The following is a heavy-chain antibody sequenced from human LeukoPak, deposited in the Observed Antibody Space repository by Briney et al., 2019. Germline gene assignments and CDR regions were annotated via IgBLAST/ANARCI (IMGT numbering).Heavy chain of an antibody. CDR1: GGTFSSYA. CDR2: IIPIFGTA. Sequence: ASVKVSRKASGGTFSSYAISWVRQAPGQGLEWMGGIIPIFGTANYAQKFQGRVTITADESTSTAYMELSSLRSEDTAVYYCARESDYDILTGYYKGSLGYWGQGTLVTVSS. D-gene: IGHD3-9*01. J-gene: IGHJ4*02. V-gene: IGHV1-69*13. CDR3: ARESDYDILTGYYKGSLGY.